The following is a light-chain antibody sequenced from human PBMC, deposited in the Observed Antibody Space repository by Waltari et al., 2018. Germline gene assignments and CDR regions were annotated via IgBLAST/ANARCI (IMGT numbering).Light chain of an antibody. J-gene: IGLJ3*02. V-gene: IGLV2-23*01. CDR1: SRDIGSYNL. CDR2: EAS. Sequence: QSALTQPASVSGSPGQSITLSCTGTSRDIGSYNLAYWCQHHPGKAPKLMIYEASKRPSGVSNRFSGSKSGNTASLTISGLQAEDEADYYCCSYARSSIWVFGGGTKLTVL. CDR3: CSYARSSIWV.